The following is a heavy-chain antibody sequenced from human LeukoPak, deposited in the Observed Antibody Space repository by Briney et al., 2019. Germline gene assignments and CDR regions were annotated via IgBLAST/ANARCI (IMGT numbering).Heavy chain of an antibody. Sequence: SETLSLTCAVYGGSLSGYYWSWIRQPPGKGLEWIGEINHSGSTNYNPSLKSRVTISVDTSKNQFSLKLSSVTAADTAVYYCARGPMGAMVTDYWGQGTLVTVSS. D-gene: IGHD5-18*01. CDR2: INHSGST. V-gene: IGHV4-34*01. J-gene: IGHJ4*02. CDR3: ARGPMGAMVTDY. CDR1: GGSLSGYY.